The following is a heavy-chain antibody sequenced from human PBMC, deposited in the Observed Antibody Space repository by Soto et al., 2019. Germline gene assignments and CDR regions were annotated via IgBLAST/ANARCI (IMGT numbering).Heavy chain of an antibody. CDR2: IYYSGST. D-gene: IGHD3-3*01. J-gene: IGHJ5*02. CDR3: ARSDTTLLSRYYDFWSGYFGWFDP. Sequence: TSETLSLTCTVSGGSISSGGYYWSWIRQHPGKGLEWIGYIYYSGSTYYNPSLKSRVTISVDTSKNQFSLKLSSVTAADTAVYYCARSDTTLLSRYYDFWSGYFGWFDPWGQGTLVTVSS. V-gene: IGHV4-31*03. CDR1: GGSISSGGYY.